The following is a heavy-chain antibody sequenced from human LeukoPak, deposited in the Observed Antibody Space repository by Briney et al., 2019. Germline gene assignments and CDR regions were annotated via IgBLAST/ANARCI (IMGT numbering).Heavy chain of an antibody. CDR2: IIPIFGTA. J-gene: IGHJ1*01. D-gene: IGHD3-22*01. CDR1: GGTFSSYA. Sequence: ASVKVSCKASGGTFSSYAISWVRQAPGQGLEWMGGIIPIFGTANYAQKFQGRVTITADESTSTAYMEPSSLRSEDTAVYYCARDRLSMIGQHWGQGTLVTVSS. CDR3: ARDRLSMIGQH. V-gene: IGHV1-69*13.